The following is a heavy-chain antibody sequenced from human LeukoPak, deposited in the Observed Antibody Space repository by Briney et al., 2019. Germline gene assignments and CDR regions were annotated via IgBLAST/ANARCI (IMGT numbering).Heavy chain of an antibody. CDR1: GFSFRSYA. CDR3: AKDSKITSADYYFDY. J-gene: IGHJ4*02. D-gene: IGHD6-13*01. V-gene: IGHV3-30*04. CDR2: IANDGRDK. Sequence: GGSLRLSCAASGFSFRSYAMHWVRQAPGRGLEWVTVIANDGRDKKYADSVRGRFTISRDNSKNTVYLQMDSLRVEDMAVYYCAKDSKITSADYYFDYWGLGTLVTVSS.